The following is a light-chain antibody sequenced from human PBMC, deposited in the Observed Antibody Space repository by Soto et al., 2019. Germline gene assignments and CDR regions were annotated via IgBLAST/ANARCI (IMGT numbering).Light chain of an antibody. V-gene: IGKV3-20*01. Sequence: EIVLTQSPGTLSLSPGEIATLSFSASQSVSSSYLAWYQQKPGQAPRLLIYGASSRATGIPDRFSGSGSGTDFTLTISRLEPEDFAVYYCQQYGSSPWTFGRGTKVDIK. J-gene: IGKJ1*01. CDR3: QQYGSSPWT. CDR2: GAS. CDR1: QSVSSSY.